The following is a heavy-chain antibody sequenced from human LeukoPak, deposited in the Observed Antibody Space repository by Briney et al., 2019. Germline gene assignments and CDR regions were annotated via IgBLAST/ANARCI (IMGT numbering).Heavy chain of an antibody. V-gene: IGHV7-4-1*02. CDR2: INTNTGNP. J-gene: IGHJ5*02. Sequence: GASVKVSCKASGYTFTSYAMNWVRQAPGQGLEWMGWINTNTGNPTYAQGFTGRFVFSLDTSVSTAYLQISSLKAEDTAVYYCARQEGEQWLVFLPQNWFDPWGRGTLVTVSS. CDR3: ARQEGEQWLVFLPQNWFDP. CDR1: GYTFTSYA. D-gene: IGHD6-19*01.